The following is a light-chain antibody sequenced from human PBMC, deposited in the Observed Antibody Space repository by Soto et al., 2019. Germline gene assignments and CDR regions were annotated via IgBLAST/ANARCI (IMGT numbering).Light chain of an antibody. CDR2: GAS. Sequence: EIVFTQSPGTPSLSPGDRATLSCRASQSVSSSYLAWYQQKPGQAPRLLIYGASSRATGIPDRFSGSGSGTDFTLTISRLEPEDFAVYYCQQYGSSPRTFGQGTKVDIK. CDR3: QQYGSSPRT. V-gene: IGKV3-20*01. CDR1: QSVSSSY. J-gene: IGKJ1*01.